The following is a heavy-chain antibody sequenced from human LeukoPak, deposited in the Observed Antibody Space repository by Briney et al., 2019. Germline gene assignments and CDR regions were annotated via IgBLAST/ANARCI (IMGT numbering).Heavy chain of an antibody. CDR1: GYSFTSYW. J-gene: IGHJ4*02. V-gene: IGHV5-51*01. Sequence: GESLKISCKGSGYSFTSYWIGWVRQMPGKGLEWMAIIYPGDSDTRYSPSFQGQVTISADKSISTAYLQWSSLKASDTAMYYCARRANPYKISGYYIDHWGQGTLVTVSS. CDR3: ARRANPYKISGYYIDH. CDR2: IYPGDSDT. D-gene: IGHD3-3*01.